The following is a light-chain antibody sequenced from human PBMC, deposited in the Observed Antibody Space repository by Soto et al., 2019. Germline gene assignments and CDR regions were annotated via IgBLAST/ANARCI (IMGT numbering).Light chain of an antibody. CDR3: QQYYSFWT. CDR2: EAS. J-gene: IGKJ1*01. V-gene: IGKV1-5*02. Sequence: DIQMTQSPSTLSASLGDRVTIICRASRSVDKWLAWYQQKSGKAPKLLIYEASHLQSGVPSRFGGSGSGTEFNLTINNLQPEDVATYYCQQYYSFWTFGQGTTVEV. CDR1: RSVDKW.